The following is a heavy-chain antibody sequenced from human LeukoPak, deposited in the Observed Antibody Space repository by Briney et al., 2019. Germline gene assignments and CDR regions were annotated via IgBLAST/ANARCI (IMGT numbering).Heavy chain of an antibody. Sequence: PGGSLRLSCAASGFTFSSFWMHWVRQVPGKGLVWVSGINSDGSTTSYADSVKGRFTISRDNAKNSLSLQMNSLRAEDTAVYYCVREAAATLFDYWGQGTLVTVSS. D-gene: IGHD1-26*01. V-gene: IGHV3-74*01. CDR3: VREAAATLFDY. CDR2: INSDGSTT. CDR1: GFTFSSFW. J-gene: IGHJ4*02.